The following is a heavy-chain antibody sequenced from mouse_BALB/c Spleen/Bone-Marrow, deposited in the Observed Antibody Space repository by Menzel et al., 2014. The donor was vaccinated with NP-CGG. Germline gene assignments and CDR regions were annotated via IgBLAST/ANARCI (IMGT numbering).Heavy chain of an antibody. CDR2: ILPGSGGI. D-gene: IGHD3-2*02. J-gene: IGHJ2*01. CDR3: VRGIRNYFDY. Sequence: QVQLQQSGAELMKPGASVKISCKATGYTFNSYWIEWVKQRPGHGLEWIGEILPGSGGIQYNEKFKDKATFTAETSSNTAYMQLSSLTSEDSAVYYCVRGIRNYFDYWGQGTTLTVSS. V-gene: IGHV1-9*01. CDR1: GYTFNSYW.